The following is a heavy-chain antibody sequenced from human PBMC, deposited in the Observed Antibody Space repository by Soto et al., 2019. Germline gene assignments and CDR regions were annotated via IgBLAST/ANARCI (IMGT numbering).Heavy chain of an antibody. D-gene: IGHD6-19*01. V-gene: IGHV4-39*01. J-gene: IGHJ5*02. CDR2: IYYSGST. CDR3: ARQGLAVAGSPPNWFDP. CDR1: GGSISSSSYY. Sequence: PSETLSLTCTVSGGSISSSSYYWGWIRQPPGKGLEWIGSIYYSGSTYYNPSLKSRVTISVDTSKNQFSLKLSSVTAADTAVYYCARQGLAVAGSPPNWFDPWGQGTLVTVSS.